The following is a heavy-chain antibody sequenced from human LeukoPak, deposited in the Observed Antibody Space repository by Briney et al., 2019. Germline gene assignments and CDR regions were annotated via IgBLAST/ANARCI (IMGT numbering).Heavy chain of an antibody. Sequence: SETLSLTCAVYGGSFSGYYWSWIRQPPGKGLEWIGEINHSGSTNYNPSLESRVTISVDTSKNQFSLKLSSVTAADTAVYYCARGERFLEWLFDYWGQGTLVTASS. J-gene: IGHJ4*02. CDR3: ARGERFLEWLFDY. CDR1: GGSFSGYY. D-gene: IGHD3-3*01. V-gene: IGHV4-34*01. CDR2: INHSGST.